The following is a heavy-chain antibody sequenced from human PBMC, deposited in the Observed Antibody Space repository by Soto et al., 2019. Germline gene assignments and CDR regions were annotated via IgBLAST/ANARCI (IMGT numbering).Heavy chain of an antibody. CDR3: ARAPIYCSSTSCYSDYYYGMDV. CDR1: GGTFSSSA. J-gene: IGHJ6*02. Sequence: SVKVSCKASGGTFSSSAISWLRQAPGQGLEWMGGIIPIFGTANYAQKFQSRVTITADESTSTAYMELSSLRSEDTAVYYCARAPIYCSSTSCYSDYYYGMDVWGQGTTVTVSS. CDR2: IIPIFGTA. D-gene: IGHD2-2*01. V-gene: IGHV1-69*13.